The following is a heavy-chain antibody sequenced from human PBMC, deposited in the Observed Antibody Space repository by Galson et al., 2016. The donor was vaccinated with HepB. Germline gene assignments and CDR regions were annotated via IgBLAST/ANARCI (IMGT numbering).Heavy chain of an antibody. Sequence: SVKVSCKASGYTFTRYGITWVRQAPGQGLEWMGWISGYTGNTYYAQKFQGRVTMTTHTSTSTAYLEVRSLRSYDTAVYFCARSLYYDVLTGYTPRGYYYNGLDVWGQGTTVTVSS. D-gene: IGHD3-9*01. J-gene: IGHJ6*02. CDR2: ISGYTGNT. CDR1: GYTFTRYG. CDR3: ARSLYYDVLTGYTPRGYYYNGLDV. V-gene: IGHV1-18*01.